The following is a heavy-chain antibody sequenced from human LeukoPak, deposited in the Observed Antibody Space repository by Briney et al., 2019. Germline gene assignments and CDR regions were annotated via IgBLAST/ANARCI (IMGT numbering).Heavy chain of an antibody. CDR2: INKDGSEK. V-gene: IGHV3-7*01. D-gene: IGHD4-23*01. Sequence: GGSLRLSCSASGFTFSSHWMNWVRQAPGKGLEWVAIINKDGSEKNYVGSVKGRFTISRDNAKNSLYLQMNSLRAEDTAMYYCARSNSGPDYLGQGTLVIVPS. CDR3: ARSNSGPDY. CDR1: GFTFSSHW. J-gene: IGHJ4*02.